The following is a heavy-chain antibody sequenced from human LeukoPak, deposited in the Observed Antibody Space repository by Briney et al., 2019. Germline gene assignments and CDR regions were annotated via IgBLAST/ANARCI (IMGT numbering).Heavy chain of an antibody. D-gene: IGHD4-17*01. J-gene: IGHJ4*02. Sequence: SQTLSLTCAVSGGSISSGGYSWSWIRQPPGKGLEWIGYIYHGGSTYYNPSLKSRVTISVDRSKNQFSLKLSSVTAADTAVHYCARLYGDYDYWGQGTLVTVSS. V-gene: IGHV4-30-2*01. CDR1: GGSISSGGYS. CDR2: IYHGGST. CDR3: ARLYGDYDY.